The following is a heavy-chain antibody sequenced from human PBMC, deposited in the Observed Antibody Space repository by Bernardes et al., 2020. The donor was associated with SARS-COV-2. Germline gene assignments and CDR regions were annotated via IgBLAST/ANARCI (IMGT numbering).Heavy chain of an antibody. Sequence: SGPTLLKPTETLTLTCTVSGFSLSNARMGVSWIRQPPGKALEWLAHIFSNDEKSYSTSLKSRLTISKDTSKSQAVLTMTNMDPVDTATYYCARASQEEYSSLLVPMIFDLWGRGTLVTVSS. V-gene: IGHV2-26*01. CDR2: IFSNDEK. J-gene: IGHJ2*01. CDR1: GFSLSNARMG. CDR3: ARASQEEYSSLLVPMIFDL. D-gene: IGHD6-6*01.